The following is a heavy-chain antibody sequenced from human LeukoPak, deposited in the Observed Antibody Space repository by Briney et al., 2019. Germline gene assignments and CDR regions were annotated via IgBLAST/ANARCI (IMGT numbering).Heavy chain of an antibody. CDR3: AAAVNTGRAEHY. J-gene: IGHJ4*02. V-gene: IGHV3-23*01. D-gene: IGHD4-17*01. CDR2: INNSGTDT. CDR1: GFTFSSYS. Sequence: GGSLRLSCAASGFTFSSYSMTWVRQAPGKGLEWVASINNSGTDTYYEDSVKGRFTMSRDNSNNPLFLHINSLSAEDTAVYYCAAAVNTGRAEHYWGQGTLVTVSS.